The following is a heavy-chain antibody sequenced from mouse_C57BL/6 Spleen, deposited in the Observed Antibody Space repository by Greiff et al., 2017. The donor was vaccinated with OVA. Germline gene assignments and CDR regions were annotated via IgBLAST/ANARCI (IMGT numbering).Heavy chain of an antibody. J-gene: IGHJ4*01. CDR3: AKRGYYGKGAMDY. Sequence: QVQLQQSGPGLVQPSQSLSITCTVSGFSLTSYGVHWVRQSPGTGLEWLGVIWRGGSTDYNAAFMSRLSITKDNSKSQVFFKMNSLQADDTAIYYCAKRGYYGKGAMDYWGQGTSVTVSS. V-gene: IGHV2-5*01. CDR2: IWRGGST. CDR1: GFSLTSYG. D-gene: IGHD1-1*01.